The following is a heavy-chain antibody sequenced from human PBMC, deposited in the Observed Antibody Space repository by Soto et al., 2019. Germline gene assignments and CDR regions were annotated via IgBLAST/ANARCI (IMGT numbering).Heavy chain of an antibody. CDR3: AKEGEDSSSWRPYYYYYYMDV. CDR1: GFTFSSYG. Sequence: GGSLRLSCAASGFTFSSYGMHWVRQAPGKGLEWVAVISYDGSNKYYADSVKGRFTISRDNSKNTLYLQMNSLRAEDTAVYYCAKEGEDSSSWRPYYYYYYMDVWGKGTTVTVSS. V-gene: IGHV3-30*18. D-gene: IGHD6-13*01. CDR2: ISYDGSNK. J-gene: IGHJ6*03.